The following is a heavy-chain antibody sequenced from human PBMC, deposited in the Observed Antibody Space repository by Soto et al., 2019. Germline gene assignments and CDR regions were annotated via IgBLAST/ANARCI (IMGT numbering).Heavy chain of an antibody. Sequence: ASVKVSCKAAGYTFTSYDINWVRQATGQGLEWMGWMNPNSGNTGYAQKFQGRVTMTRNTSISTAYMELSSLRSEDTAVYYCARVFAGLTTKGWNYYYYGMDVWGQGTTVTVSS. CDR3: ARVFAGLTTKGWNYYYYGMDV. CDR1: GYTFTSYD. J-gene: IGHJ6*02. V-gene: IGHV1-8*01. CDR2: MNPNSGNT. D-gene: IGHD4-4*01.